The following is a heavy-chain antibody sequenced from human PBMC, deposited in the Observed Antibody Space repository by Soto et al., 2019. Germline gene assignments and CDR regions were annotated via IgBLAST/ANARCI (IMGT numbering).Heavy chain of an antibody. Sequence: PGGSLRLSCAASGFTFSSYSMNWVRQAPGKGLEWVSSISSSSSYIYYADSVKGRFTISRDNAKNSLYLQMNSLRAEDTAVYYCARDPESYDSSAYSYYFDYWGQGTLVTVSS. CDR2: ISSSSSYI. CDR3: ARDPESYDSSAYSYYFDY. CDR1: GFTFSSYS. V-gene: IGHV3-21*01. J-gene: IGHJ4*02. D-gene: IGHD3-22*01.